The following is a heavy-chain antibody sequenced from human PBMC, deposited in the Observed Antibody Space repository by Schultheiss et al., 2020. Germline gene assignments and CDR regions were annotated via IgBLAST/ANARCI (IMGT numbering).Heavy chain of an antibody. CDR3: ARDKRNTSPFDY. Sequence: ASVKVSCKASGGTFSSYGISWVRQAPGQGLEWMGWISAYNGNTNYAQKLQGRVTMTTDTSTSTAYMELRSLRSDDTAVYYCARDKRNTSPFDYWGQGTLVNVSS. CDR1: GGTFSSYG. V-gene: IGHV1-18*01. CDR2: ISAYNGNT. D-gene: IGHD1-1*01. J-gene: IGHJ4*02.